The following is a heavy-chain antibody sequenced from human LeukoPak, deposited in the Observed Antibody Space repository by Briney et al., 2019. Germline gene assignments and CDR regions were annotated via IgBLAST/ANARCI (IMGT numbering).Heavy chain of an antibody. Sequence: VASVKVSCKASGYTFTSYGISWVRQAPGQGLEWMGWINPKSGGTNFAQKFQGRVTMTRATSISTAYMELSRLRYDDTAVYYCARDLGYSYARHDYWGQGTLVTVSS. CDR2: INPKSGGT. CDR1: GYTFTSYG. CDR3: ARDLGYSYARHDY. V-gene: IGHV1-2*02. D-gene: IGHD5-18*01. J-gene: IGHJ4*02.